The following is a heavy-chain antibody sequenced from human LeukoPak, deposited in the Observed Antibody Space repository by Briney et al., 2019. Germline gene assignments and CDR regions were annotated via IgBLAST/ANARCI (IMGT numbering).Heavy chain of an antibody. CDR2: ISYDGSYK. Sequence: GGSLRLSCAASGCTFSGYGMHWVRQAPGKGLEWVAVISYDGSYKYYADSVQGRFTISRDNSKNPLYLQLNSLRAEDTAVYYCARDQGFLDYWGQGTLVTVSS. V-gene: IGHV3-30*03. CDR3: ARDQGFLDY. D-gene: IGHD2/OR15-2a*01. CDR1: GCTFSGYG. J-gene: IGHJ4*02.